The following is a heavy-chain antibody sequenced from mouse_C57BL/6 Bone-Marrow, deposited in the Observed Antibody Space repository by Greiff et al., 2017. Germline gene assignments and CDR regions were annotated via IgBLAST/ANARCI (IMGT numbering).Heavy chain of an antibody. CDR2: ISDGGSYT. J-gene: IGHJ4*01. CDR1: GFTFSGYA. Sequence: EVKLVESGGGLVKPGGSLKLSCAASGFTFSGYAMSWVRQTPDKRLEWVATISDGGSYTYYPDNVKGRFTISRDNAKNNLYLQMSHLKSEDTAMYYCASSFFYYAMDYWGQGTSVTVSS. V-gene: IGHV5-4*03. CDR3: ASSFFYYAMDY. D-gene: IGHD1-1*01.